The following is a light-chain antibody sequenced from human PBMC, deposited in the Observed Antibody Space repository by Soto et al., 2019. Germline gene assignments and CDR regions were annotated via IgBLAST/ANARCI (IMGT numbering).Light chain of an antibody. CDR1: RSVSSRY. Sequence: EIVLTQSPGTLSLSRGERATLSCRASRSVSSRYLAWYQQKPGQAPRLLIYGASSRATGIPDRFSGSGSGTDFTLTISRLEPEDFALYYCQQYVSSPLTFGQGTKVDIK. CDR3: QQYVSSPLT. V-gene: IGKV3-20*01. J-gene: IGKJ1*01. CDR2: GAS.